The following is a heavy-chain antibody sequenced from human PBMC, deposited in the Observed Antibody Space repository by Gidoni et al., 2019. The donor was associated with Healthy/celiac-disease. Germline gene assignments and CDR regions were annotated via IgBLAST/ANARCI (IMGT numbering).Heavy chain of an antibody. CDR1: GFTFSSYA. CDR2: ISGSGGST. CDR3: AKSKSGWYESVGY. J-gene: IGHJ4*02. D-gene: IGHD6-19*01. Sequence: EVQLLESGGCLLQPGGSLRLSCAAYGFTFSSYAMSWVRQAPGTGLEWVAAISGSGGSTYYADSVKGRFTSARDNAKNTLYLQMNSLRSEDTAVYYCAKSKSGWYESVGYWGQGTLVTVSS. V-gene: IGHV3-23*01.